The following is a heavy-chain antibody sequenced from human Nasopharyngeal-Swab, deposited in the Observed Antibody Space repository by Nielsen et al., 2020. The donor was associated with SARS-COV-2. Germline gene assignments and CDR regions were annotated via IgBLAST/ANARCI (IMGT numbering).Heavy chain of an antibody. Sequence: GESLKISCTTSGFTFGDYAMSWFRQAPGAGLGWVGFIRNKTYGGAPEYAASVKGRFTISSDGAESIAYLHMNSLETEDTGVYYCAKSVGSYYGQGAFDVWGQGTMVTVSS. V-gene: IGHV3-49*01. D-gene: IGHD1-26*01. CDR1: GFTFGDYA. CDR2: IRNKTYGGAP. J-gene: IGHJ3*01. CDR3: AKSVGSYYGQGAFDV.